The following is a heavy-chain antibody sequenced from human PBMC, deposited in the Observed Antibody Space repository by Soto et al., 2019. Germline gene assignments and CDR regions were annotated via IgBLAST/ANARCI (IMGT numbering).Heavy chain of an antibody. V-gene: IGHV5-10-1*01. CDR2: IDPSDSYT. Sequence: GESLKISCKGSGYSFTSYWISWVRQMPGKGLERMGRIDPSDSYTNYSPSFQGHVTISADKSISTAYLQWSRPKASDPAMYYCASPVDGNGMDVWGQGTTVTVSS. CDR3: ASPVDGNGMDV. D-gene: IGHD2-15*01. CDR1: GYSFTSYW. J-gene: IGHJ6*02.